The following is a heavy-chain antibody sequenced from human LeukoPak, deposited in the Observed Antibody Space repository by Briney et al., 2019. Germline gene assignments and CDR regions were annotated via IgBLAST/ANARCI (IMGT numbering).Heavy chain of an antibody. CDR2: INPNSGGT. CDR3: ARGFRSSWIYYYYYGKAV. D-gene: IGHD6-13*01. J-gene: IGHJ6*01. Sequence: ASVKVSCKASGYTFTGYYMHWVRQAPGQGLEWMGWINPNSGGTNYAQKFQGRVTMTRDTSISTAYMELSRLRSDDTAVYYCARGFRSSWIYYYYYGKAVWGQGTNVTLPP. V-gene: IGHV1-2*02. CDR1: GYTFTGYY.